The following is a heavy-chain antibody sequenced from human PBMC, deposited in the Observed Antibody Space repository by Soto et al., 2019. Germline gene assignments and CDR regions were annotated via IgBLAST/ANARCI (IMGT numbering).Heavy chain of an antibody. D-gene: IGHD6-13*01. J-gene: IGHJ6*02. V-gene: IGHV4-31*03. CDR1: GGSISSGGYY. CDR3: ARVEGQQLVDYYYYYGMDV. Sequence: SETLSLTCTVSGGSISSGGYYWSWIRQHPGKGLEWIGYIYYSGSTYYNPSLKSRVTISVDTSKNQFSLKLSSVTAADTAVYYCARVEGQQLVDYYYYYGMDVWGQGTTVTVSS. CDR2: IYYSGST.